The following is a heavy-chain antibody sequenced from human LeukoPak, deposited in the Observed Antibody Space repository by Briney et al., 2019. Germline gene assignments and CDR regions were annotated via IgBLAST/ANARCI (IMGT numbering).Heavy chain of an antibody. Sequence: GASVKVSCKASGYTFTGYYMHWVRQAPGQGLEWMGWINPNSGGTNYAQKFQGWVTMTRDTSISTAYMELNRLRSDDTAVYYCARSSHRTVPPIGFDYWGQGTLVTVSS. CDR2: INPNSGGT. CDR3: ARSSHRTVPPIGFDY. D-gene: IGHD4-17*01. V-gene: IGHV1-2*04. J-gene: IGHJ4*02. CDR1: GYTFTGYY.